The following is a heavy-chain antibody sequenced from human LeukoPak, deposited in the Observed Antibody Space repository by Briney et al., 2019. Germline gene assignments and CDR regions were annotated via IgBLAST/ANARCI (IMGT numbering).Heavy chain of an antibody. CDR3: AKELRFLEWLPLYAFDI. V-gene: IGHV3-48*01. D-gene: IGHD3-3*01. CDR2: ISTSSTTT. Sequence: GGSLRLSCAASGFTLSTYYMNWVRQAPGKGLEWVSYISTSSTTTYNADSVKGRFTISRDNSKNTLYLQMNSLRAEDTAVYYCAKELRFLEWLPLYAFDIWGQGTMVTVSS. CDR1: GFTLSTYY. J-gene: IGHJ3*02.